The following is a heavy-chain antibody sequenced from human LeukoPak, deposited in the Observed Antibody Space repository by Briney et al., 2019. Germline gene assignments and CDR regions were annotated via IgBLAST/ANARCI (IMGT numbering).Heavy chain of an antibody. Sequence: SETLSLTCAVYGGSFSGYYWSWIRQPPGKGLEWIGEINHSGSTNYNPSLKSRVTISVDTSKNQFSLKLSSVTAADTAVYYCASIRDTAMEIDYWGQGTLVTVSS. CDR2: INHSGST. V-gene: IGHV4-34*01. CDR1: GGSFSGYY. D-gene: IGHD5-18*01. J-gene: IGHJ4*02. CDR3: ASIRDTAMEIDY.